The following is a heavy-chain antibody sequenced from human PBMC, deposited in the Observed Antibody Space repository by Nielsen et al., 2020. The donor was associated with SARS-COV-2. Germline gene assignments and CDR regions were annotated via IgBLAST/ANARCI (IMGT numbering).Heavy chain of an antibody. Sequence: ASVKVSCKASGGTFSSYAISWVRQAPGQGLEWMGWISAYNGNTNYAQKLQGRVTMTTDTSTSTAYMELRSLRSDDTAVYYCARERGWELPDDYWGQGTLVTVSS. D-gene: IGHD1-26*01. CDR2: ISAYNGNT. CDR1: GGTFSSYA. V-gene: IGHV1-18*01. CDR3: ARERGWELPDDY. J-gene: IGHJ4*02.